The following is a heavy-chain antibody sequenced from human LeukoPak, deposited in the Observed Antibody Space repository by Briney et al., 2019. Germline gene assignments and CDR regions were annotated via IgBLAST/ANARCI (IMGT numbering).Heavy chain of an antibody. CDR1: GFSVTSNY. J-gene: IGHJ4*02. D-gene: IGHD5-12*01. Sequence: GSLTLSCAASGFSVTSNYMSWVRQAPGKGLEWVSVLYSSGYTKYADSVKGRFSISRDTSENTLSLQMNSLRAEDSAVYYCAAKGNGYTGTYVFAHWGRGTLVTVSS. V-gene: IGHV3-66*01. CDR3: AAKGNGYTGTYVFAH. CDR2: LYSSGYT.